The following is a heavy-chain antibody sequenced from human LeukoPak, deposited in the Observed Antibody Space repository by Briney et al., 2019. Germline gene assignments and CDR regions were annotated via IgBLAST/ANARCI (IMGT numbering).Heavy chain of an antibody. V-gene: IGHV3-20*04. CDR3: ARTQLQQDAFDI. D-gene: IGHD2-2*01. Sequence: GGSLRLSCAASGFTFDDYGMSWVRQAPGKGLEWVSGINWSGGRTAYADSVKGRFSISRDNAKNSLYLQMNSLRAEDTAVYYCARTQLQQDAFDIWGQGTMVTVSS. CDR2: INWSGGRT. J-gene: IGHJ3*02. CDR1: GFTFDDYG.